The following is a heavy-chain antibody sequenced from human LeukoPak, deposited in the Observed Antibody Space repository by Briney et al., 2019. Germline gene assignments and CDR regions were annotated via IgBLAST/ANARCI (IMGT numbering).Heavy chain of an antibody. J-gene: IGHJ4*02. CDR3: SGGEASSYDY. D-gene: IGHD3-10*01. CDR1: GFTVSINY. CDR2: IFSGGNT. Sequence: GGSLRLSCAASGFTVSINYMSWVRQDPGKGLEWVSVIFSGGNTYYADCVKGRFTIPTHNSKTTAYRLIKSTIAEATARYYISGGEASSYDYWGQGTLVTVSS. V-gene: IGHV3-53*04.